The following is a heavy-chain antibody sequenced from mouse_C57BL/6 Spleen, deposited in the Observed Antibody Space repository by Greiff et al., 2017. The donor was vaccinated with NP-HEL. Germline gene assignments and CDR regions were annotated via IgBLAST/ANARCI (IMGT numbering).Heavy chain of an antibody. CDR1: GFTFSSYA. J-gene: IGHJ2*01. CDR3: ARDRKWLLSDY. Sequence: EVKLVESGGGLVKPGGSLKLSCAASGFTFSSYAMSWVRQTPEKRLEWVATISDGGSYTYYPDNVKGRCTISRDKANNTPYLQMSHLKSEDTAMYYCARDRKWLLSDYWGQGTTLTVSS. D-gene: IGHD2-3*01. V-gene: IGHV5-4*01. CDR2: ISDGGSYT.